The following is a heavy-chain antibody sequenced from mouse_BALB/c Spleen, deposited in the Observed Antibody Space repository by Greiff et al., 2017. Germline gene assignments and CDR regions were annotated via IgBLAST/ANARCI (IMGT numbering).Heavy chain of an antibody. J-gene: IGHJ2*01. V-gene: IGHV1S56*01. CDR1: GYTFTSYY. CDR3: ARDDYDHYFDY. CDR2: IYPGDGST. D-gene: IGHD2-4*01. Sequence: QVQLQQSGPELVKPGASVKMSCKASGYTFTSYYIHWVKQRPGQGLEWIGWIYPGDGSTKYNEKFKGKTTLTADKSSSTAYMLLSSLTSEDSAIYFCARDDYDHYFDYWGQGTTLTVSS.